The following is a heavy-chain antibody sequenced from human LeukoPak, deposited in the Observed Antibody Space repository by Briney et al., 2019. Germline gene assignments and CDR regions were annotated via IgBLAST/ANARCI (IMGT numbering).Heavy chain of an antibody. CDR2: RSGRGAST. Sequence: GGSLRLSCAASGFTFSSYAMSWGRQAPGKGLEAVSARSGRGASTYYADSVKGRFTISKDNSKNTLYLQMNSLRAEDTAVYYCAKDLPDIVVVPAAISKFDYWGQGTLVTVSS. J-gene: IGHJ4*02. V-gene: IGHV3-23*01. D-gene: IGHD2-2*01. CDR1: GFTFSSYA. CDR3: AKDLPDIVVVPAAISKFDY.